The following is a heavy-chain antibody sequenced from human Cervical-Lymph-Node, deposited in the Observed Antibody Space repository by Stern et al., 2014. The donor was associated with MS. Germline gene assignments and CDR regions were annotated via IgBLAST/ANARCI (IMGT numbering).Heavy chain of an antibody. CDR3: ARAYSSGWCFDY. Sequence: VQLLQSGPGLVKPSETLSLTCTVSGGSVSSGSYYWSWLRQPPGKGLEWIGYIYYSGSTNYNPSLKSRVTISVDTSKNQFSLKLSSVTAADTAVYYCARAYSSGWCFDYWGQGTLVTVSS. CDR1: GGSVSSGSYY. J-gene: IGHJ4*02. D-gene: IGHD6-19*01. CDR2: IYYSGST. V-gene: IGHV4-61*01.